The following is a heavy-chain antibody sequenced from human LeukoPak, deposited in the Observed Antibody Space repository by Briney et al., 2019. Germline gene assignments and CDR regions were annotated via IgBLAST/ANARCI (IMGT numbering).Heavy chain of an antibody. CDR3: ASKTSSSWYCLDY. CDR2: ISYDGSNK. V-gene: IGHV3-30-3*01. Sequence: PGRSLRLSCAASGFTFSSYAMHWVRQAPGKGLEWVAVISYDGSNKYYADSVKGRFTISRDNSKNTLYLQMNSLRAEDTAVYYCASKTSSSWYCLDYWGQGTLVTVSS. J-gene: IGHJ4*02. D-gene: IGHD6-13*01. CDR1: GFTFSSYA.